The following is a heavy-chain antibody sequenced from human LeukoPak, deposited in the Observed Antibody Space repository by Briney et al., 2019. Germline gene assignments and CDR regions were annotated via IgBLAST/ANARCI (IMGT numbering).Heavy chain of an antibody. V-gene: IGHV3-21*01. CDR3: ARALHDSSGYYFDY. CDR2: ISNSSPNI. D-gene: IGHD3-22*01. J-gene: IGHJ4*02. CDR1: EVSVGSNY. Sequence: GGSLRLSCAASEVSVGSNYMNWVRQAPGKGLEWVSSISNSSPNIYYADSVKGRFTISRDSAKDSLFLQMNSLRAEDTAVYYCARALHDSSGYYFDYWGQGTLVTVSS.